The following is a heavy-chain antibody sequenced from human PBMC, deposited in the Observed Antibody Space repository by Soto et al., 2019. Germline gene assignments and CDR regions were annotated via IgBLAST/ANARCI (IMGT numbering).Heavy chain of an antibody. CDR2: IKQDGSEK. CDR1: GFTFSSYW. CDR3: AREGGLLTTVTTAHFAY. J-gene: IGHJ4*02. D-gene: IGHD4-17*01. Sequence: EVQLVESGGGLVQPGGSLRLSCAASGFTFSSYWMSWVRQAPGKGLEWVANIKQDGSEKYYVDSVKGRFTISRDNAKKSMYLQMNSLRAEDTAVYYCAREGGLLTTVTTAHFAYWGQGTLVTVSS. V-gene: IGHV3-7*05.